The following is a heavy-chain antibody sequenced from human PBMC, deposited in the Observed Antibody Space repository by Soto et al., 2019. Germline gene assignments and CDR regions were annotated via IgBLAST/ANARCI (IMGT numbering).Heavy chain of an antibody. Sequence: GGSLRLSCAASGFTVSSNYMSWVRQAPGKGLEWVSVIYSGGSTYYADSVKGRFTISRDNSKNTLYLQMNSLRAEDTAVYYCAREYYYDSSGYYDYYYGMDVWGQGTTVTVSS. D-gene: IGHD3-22*01. V-gene: IGHV3-66*01. J-gene: IGHJ6*02. CDR3: AREYYYDSSGYYDYYYGMDV. CDR2: IYSGGST. CDR1: GFTVSSNY.